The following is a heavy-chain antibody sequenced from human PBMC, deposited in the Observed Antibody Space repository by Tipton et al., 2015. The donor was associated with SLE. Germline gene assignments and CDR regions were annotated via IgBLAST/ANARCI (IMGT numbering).Heavy chain of an antibody. D-gene: IGHD3-9*01. Sequence: TLSLTCTVSGGSISSHYWSWIRQPPGKGLEWIGSIYYSGSTYYNPSLKSRVTISVDTSKNQFSLKLSSVTAADTAVYYCATSFYYDILTGYGAFDYWGQGTLVTVSS. CDR3: ATSFYYDILTGYGAFDY. V-gene: IGHV4-59*11. CDR2: IYYSGST. J-gene: IGHJ4*02. CDR1: GGSISSHY.